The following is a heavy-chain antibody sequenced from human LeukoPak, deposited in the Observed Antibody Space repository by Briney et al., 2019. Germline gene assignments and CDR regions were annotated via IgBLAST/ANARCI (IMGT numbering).Heavy chain of an antibody. CDR1: GGSISSGDYY. J-gene: IGHJ4*02. V-gene: IGHV4-30-4*01. CDR2: IYYSGST. Sequence: KPSETLSLTCTVSGGSISSGDYYWSWIRQPPGKGLEWIGYIYYSGSTYYNPSLKRRVTISVDTSKNQFSLKLSSVTAADTAVYYCARAEEIHRYCGGDCYFDYWGQGTLVTVSS. CDR3: ARAEEIHRYCGGDCYFDY. D-gene: IGHD2-21*02.